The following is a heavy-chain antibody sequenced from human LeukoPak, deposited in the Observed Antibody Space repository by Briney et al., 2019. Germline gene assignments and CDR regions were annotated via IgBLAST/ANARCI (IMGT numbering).Heavy chain of an antibody. CDR3: ARAGYGDLPLDY. J-gene: IGHJ4*02. Sequence: GGSLRLSCAASGLTFSSYSMNWVRQAPGKGLEWVSSISSSSSYIYYADSVKGRFTISRDNAKNSLYLQMNSLRAEDTAVYYCARAGYGDLPLDYWGQGTLVTVSS. D-gene: IGHD4-17*01. CDR1: GLTFSSYS. CDR2: ISSSSSYI. V-gene: IGHV3-21*01.